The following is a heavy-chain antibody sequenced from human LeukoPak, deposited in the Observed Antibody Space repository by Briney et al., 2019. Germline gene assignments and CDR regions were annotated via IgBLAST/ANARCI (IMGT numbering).Heavy chain of an antibody. CDR3: ATSGQQLEWWFDP. CDR1: GGSISSYY. J-gene: IGHJ5*02. V-gene: IGHV4-59*01. Sequence: SETLFLTCTVSGGSISSYYWSWIRQPPGKGLEWIGYIYYSGSTNYNPSLKSRVTISVDTSKNQFSLKLSSVTAADTAVYYCATSGQQLEWWFDPWGQGTLVTVSS. D-gene: IGHD6-13*01. CDR2: IYYSGST.